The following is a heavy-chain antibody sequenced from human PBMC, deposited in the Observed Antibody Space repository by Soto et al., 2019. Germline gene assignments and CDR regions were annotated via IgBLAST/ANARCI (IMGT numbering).Heavy chain of an antibody. J-gene: IGHJ4*02. Sequence: QVQLVQSGAEVKKPGSSVKVSCKASGGTFSSYAISWVRQAPGQGLEWMGGIIPIFGTANYAQKFQGRVTITADESTSTAYRELSSLRSEDTAVYYCARLPRRDGYNPFDYWGQGTLVTVSS. D-gene: IGHD5-12*01. V-gene: IGHV1-69*12. CDR3: ARLPRRDGYNPFDY. CDR1: GGTFSSYA. CDR2: IIPIFGTA.